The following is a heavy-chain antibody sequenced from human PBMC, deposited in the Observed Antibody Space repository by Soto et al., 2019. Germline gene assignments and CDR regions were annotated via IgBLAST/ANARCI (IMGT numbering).Heavy chain of an antibody. CDR1: GYTFTSYG. J-gene: IGHJ5*02. CDR2: ISAHNGNT. CDR3: ARDHRIATINWFDP. Sequence: ASVKVSCKASGYTFTSYGISWVRQAPGQGLEWMGWISAHNGNTKYAQKLQGRVTMTTDTSTSTAYMELRSLRSDDTAVYYCARDHRIATINWFDPWGQGTLVTVSS. V-gene: IGHV1-18*01. D-gene: IGHD6-13*01.